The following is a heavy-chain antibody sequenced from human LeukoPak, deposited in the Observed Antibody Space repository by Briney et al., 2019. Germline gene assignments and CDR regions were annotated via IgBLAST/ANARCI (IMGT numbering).Heavy chain of an antibody. V-gene: IGHV3-23*01. Sequence: GGSLRLSCVASGFTFSSHAMNWVRQAPGKGLEWVSVISGSGSGIDYADSVKGRFTISRDNSKNTLYLQLNNLRAEDTAVYYCAGDISNWYFDYWGQGTLVTVSS. CDR1: GFTFSSHA. CDR2: ISGSGSGI. CDR3: AGDISNWYFDY. D-gene: IGHD6-13*01. J-gene: IGHJ4*02.